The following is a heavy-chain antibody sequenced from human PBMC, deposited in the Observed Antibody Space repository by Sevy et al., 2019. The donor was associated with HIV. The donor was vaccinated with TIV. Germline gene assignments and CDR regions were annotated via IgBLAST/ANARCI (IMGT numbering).Heavy chain of an antibody. Sequence: GGSLILSCAVSGFTFGNYAMSWVRQAPGKGLEWVSSITSSGDTTYYTDSVKGRFTISRDNSKNTLYLQMNSLRAEDTAVYFCAKEQGYYYDRTGEYYFDYWGQGTLVTVSS. J-gene: IGHJ4*02. CDR1: GFTFGNYA. D-gene: IGHD3-22*01. CDR3: AKEQGYYYDRTGEYYFDY. V-gene: IGHV3-23*01. CDR2: ITSSGDTT.